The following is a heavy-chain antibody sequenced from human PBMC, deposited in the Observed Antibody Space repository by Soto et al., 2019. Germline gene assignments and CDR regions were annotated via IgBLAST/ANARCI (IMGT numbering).Heavy chain of an antibody. V-gene: IGHV4-39*01. Sequence: SETLSLTCTVSGGSISSSSYCWGWIRQPPGKGLEWIGSMYYSGNTYYNPSLESRVTISVDTSKNQFSLKLSSVTAADTAVYFCARSSIRDYYFDYWGQGTLVTVSS. CDR3: ARSSIRDYYFDY. CDR1: GGSISSSSYC. J-gene: IGHJ4*02. CDR2: MYYSGNT. D-gene: IGHD6-6*01.